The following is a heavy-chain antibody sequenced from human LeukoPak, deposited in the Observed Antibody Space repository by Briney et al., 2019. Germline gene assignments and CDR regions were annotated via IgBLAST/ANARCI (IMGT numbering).Heavy chain of an antibody. V-gene: IGHV3-30-3*01. Sequence: GGSLRLSCAASGFTFSSYAMHWVRQAPGKGLEWVAVISFDGSNKYYADSVKGRFTISRDNSKNTLYLQMNSLRAEDTAVYYCARSPYSSSWYNYFDYWGQGTLVTVSS. CDR3: ARSPYSSSWYNYFDY. D-gene: IGHD6-13*01. CDR2: ISFDGSNK. J-gene: IGHJ4*02. CDR1: GFTFSSYA.